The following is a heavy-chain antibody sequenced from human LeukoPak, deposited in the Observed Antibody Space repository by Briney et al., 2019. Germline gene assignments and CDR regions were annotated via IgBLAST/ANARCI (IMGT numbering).Heavy chain of an antibody. Sequence: ASVKVSCKASGYIFSDYYMHWVRQAPGQGLEWMGWIKPDSGGTNYEQKFQGRVTMTEDTSTDTAYMELSSLRSEDTAVYYCATDRRYYDSTYAFDIWGQGTMVTVSS. J-gene: IGHJ3*02. CDR1: GYIFSDYY. CDR2: IKPDSGGT. D-gene: IGHD3-22*01. V-gene: IGHV1-2*02. CDR3: ATDRRYYDSTYAFDI.